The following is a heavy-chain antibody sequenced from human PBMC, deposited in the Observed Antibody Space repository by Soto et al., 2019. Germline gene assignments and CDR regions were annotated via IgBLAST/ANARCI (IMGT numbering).Heavy chain of an antibody. D-gene: IGHD3-22*01. Sequence: SVKVSCKASGDTFNYFAISWVRQAPGQGLEWMGGIIPIFGRPNYSQKFQARVTISADTSTSTAYMELSSLRSEDTAMYFCARDYHDGSGYIYYSFDSWGQGTLVTVSS. CDR2: IIPIFGRP. V-gene: IGHV1-69*06. CDR1: GDTFNYFA. J-gene: IGHJ4*02. CDR3: ARDYHDGSGYIYYSFDS.